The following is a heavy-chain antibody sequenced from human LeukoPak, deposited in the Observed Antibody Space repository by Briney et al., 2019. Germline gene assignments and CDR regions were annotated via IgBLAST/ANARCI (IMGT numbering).Heavy chain of an antibody. CDR2: IWYDGSNK. CDR1: GFTFSSYG. CDR3: ARAPYCSGGSCYTALQLWFYGMDV. J-gene: IGHJ6*04. D-gene: IGHD2-15*01. V-gene: IGHV3-33*01. Sequence: PGRSLRLSCAASGFTFSSYGMHWVRQAPGKGLEWVAVIWYDGSNKYYADSVKGRFTISRDNSKNTLYLQMNSLRAEDTAVYYCARAPYCSGGSCYTALQLWFYGMDVWGKGTTVTVSS.